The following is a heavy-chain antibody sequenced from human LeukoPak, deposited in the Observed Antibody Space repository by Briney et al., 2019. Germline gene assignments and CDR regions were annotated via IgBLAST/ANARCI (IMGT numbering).Heavy chain of an antibody. V-gene: IGHV4-39*01. Sequence: SETLSLTCTVSSGSISSNNHFWGWIRQPQGKGLEWIGNIDYSGSTDYNPSLKSRVSISVDTSKNQFSLKLSSVTAADTAVYYCARRLLWFGELSNSFNWFDPWGQGTLVTVSS. CDR1: SGSISSNNHF. CDR3: ARRLLWFGELSNSFNWFDP. J-gene: IGHJ5*02. CDR2: IDYSGST. D-gene: IGHD3-10*01.